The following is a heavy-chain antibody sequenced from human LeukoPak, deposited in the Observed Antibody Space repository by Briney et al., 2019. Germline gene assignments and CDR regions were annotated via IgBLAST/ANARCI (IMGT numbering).Heavy chain of an antibody. J-gene: IGHJ4*02. CDR3: AKDSAAGAGAFDY. D-gene: IGHD6-13*01. CDR1: GFTFDDYA. CDR2: ISWNSGSI. Sequence: GGSLRLSCAASGFTFDDYAMHWVRQAPGKGLEWVSGISWNSGSIGYADSVKGRFTISRDNAKNSLYLQMNSLRAEDTALYYCAKDSAAGAGAFDYWGQGTLVTVSS. V-gene: IGHV3-9*01.